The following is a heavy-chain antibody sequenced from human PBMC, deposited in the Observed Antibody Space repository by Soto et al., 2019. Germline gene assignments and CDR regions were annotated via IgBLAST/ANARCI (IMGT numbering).Heavy chain of an antibody. D-gene: IGHD2-15*01. Sequence: SETLSLTCAVYGGSFSGYYWSWIRQPPGKGLEWIGEINHSGSTNYNPSLKSRVTISVDTSKNQFSLKLSSVTAADTALYYCARGRFVRYCSGGSCYSVYYYYMDVWGKGTTVTVSS. V-gene: IGHV4-34*01. J-gene: IGHJ6*03. CDR3: ARGRFVRYCSGGSCYSVYYYYMDV. CDR2: INHSGST. CDR1: GGSFSGYY.